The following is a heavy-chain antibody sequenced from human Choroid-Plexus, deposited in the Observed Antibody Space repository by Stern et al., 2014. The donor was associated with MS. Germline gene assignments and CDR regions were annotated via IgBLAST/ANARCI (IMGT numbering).Heavy chain of an antibody. J-gene: IGHJ4*02. D-gene: IGHD3-16*01. Sequence: QVQLVQSGAEVKKPGSSVKVSCKASGGTFSSYAINWVRQAPGQGPEWMGGIIPIFGTANYAQKFQGRVTITADESTSTAYMELSSLRSEDTAVYYCARDSRHYDASYYFDSWGQGTQVTVSS. CDR2: IIPIFGTA. CDR1: GGTFSSYA. V-gene: IGHV1-69*01. CDR3: ARDSRHYDASYYFDS.